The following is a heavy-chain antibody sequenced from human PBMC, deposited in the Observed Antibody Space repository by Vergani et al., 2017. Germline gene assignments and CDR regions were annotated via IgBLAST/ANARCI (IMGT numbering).Heavy chain of an antibody. D-gene: IGHD2-15*01. CDR1: GGSINSHNYY. CDR2: IHTSGST. V-gene: IGHV4-61*02. CDR3: ARGSCLGGSCYKPLFDY. Sequence: QVQLQESGPGLVKPSQTLSLTCTVSGGSINSHNYYWSWIRQPAGKGLEWIGRIHTSGSTNYNPSLKSRVTMSEDTSKNQFSLNLTSMTAADTAVYFCARGSCLGGSCYKPLFDYRGQGILVTDSS. J-gene: IGHJ4*02.